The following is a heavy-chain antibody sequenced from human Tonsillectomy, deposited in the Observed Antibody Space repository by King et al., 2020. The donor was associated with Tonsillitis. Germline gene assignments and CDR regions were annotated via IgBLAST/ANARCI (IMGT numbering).Heavy chain of an antibody. CDR2: IYTSGST. V-gene: IGHV4-61*02. CDR3: AREGYSSSPYYYPYYMDV. CDR1: GGSISSGSYY. D-gene: IGHD6-6*01. J-gene: IGHJ6*03. Sequence: VQLQESGPGLVKPSQTLSLTCTVSGGSISSGSYYWSWIRQPAGKGLEWIGRIYTSGSTNYNPSLKSRVTVSVDTSKNQFSLKLSSMTAADTAVYYCAREGYSSSPYYYPYYMDVWGKGTTVTVSS.